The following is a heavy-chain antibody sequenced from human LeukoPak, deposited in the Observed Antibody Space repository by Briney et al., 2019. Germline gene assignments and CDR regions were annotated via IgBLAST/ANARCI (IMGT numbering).Heavy chain of an antibody. Sequence: SETLSLTCTVSGGSISSYYWSWIRQPPGKGLEWIGYIYYSGSTNYNPSLKSRVTISVDTSKNQFSLKLSSVTAADTAVYYCAGGVAAAGTGWFDPWGQGTLVTVSS. J-gene: IGHJ5*02. CDR1: GGSISSYY. V-gene: IGHV4-59*01. D-gene: IGHD6-13*01. CDR3: AGGVAAAGTGWFDP. CDR2: IYYSGST.